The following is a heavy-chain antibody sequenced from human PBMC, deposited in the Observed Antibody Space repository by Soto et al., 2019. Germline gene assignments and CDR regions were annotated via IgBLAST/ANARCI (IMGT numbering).Heavy chain of an antibody. CDR2: INHSGST. CDR3: ARVGGYCSGGSCYSQQIDY. J-gene: IGHJ4*02. CDR1: GGSISSGGYS. D-gene: IGHD2-15*01. V-gene: IGHV4-30-2*01. Sequence: QLQLQESGSGLVKPSQTLSLTCAVSGGSISSGGYSWSWIRQPPGKGLEWIGYINHSGSTYYNPSIKSRVAISVDRSKNQFSLKLSSVTAADTAVYYCARVGGYCSGGSCYSQQIDYWGQGTLVTVSS.